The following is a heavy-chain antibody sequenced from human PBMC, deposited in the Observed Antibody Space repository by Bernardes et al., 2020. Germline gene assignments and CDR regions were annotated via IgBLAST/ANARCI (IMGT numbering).Heavy chain of an antibody. CDR3: ARVHCTSTSCHRGYYYYGMDV. Sequence: GGSLRLSCAASAFTFSSYSMNWVRQAPGKGLEWVSSVSSSSSYIYYAESVKGRFTISRDNAKKSLYLQMNRLRADDTAVYDFARVHCTSTSCHRGYYYYGMDVWGQGTTVTVSS. D-gene: IGHD2-2*02. CDR1: AFTFSSYS. J-gene: IGHJ6*02. V-gene: IGHV3-21*01. CDR2: VSSSSSYI.